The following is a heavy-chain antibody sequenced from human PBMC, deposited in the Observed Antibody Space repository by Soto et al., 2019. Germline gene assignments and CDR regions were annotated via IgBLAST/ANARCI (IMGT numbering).Heavy chain of an antibody. CDR2: INPNSSGT. V-gene: IGHV1-2*02. D-gene: IGHD4-4*01. CDR1: GYSLRGNY. J-gene: IGHJ6*02. CDR3: AREIDSNYDGMDV. Sequence: ASVKVSCKASGYSLRGNYIHWVRQAPGQGLEWMGWINPNSSGTVYAQKFQGRFTMTRDTSLTTVYMQLNRLTSDDTGVYYCAREIDSNYDGMDVWGQGTTVTVSS.